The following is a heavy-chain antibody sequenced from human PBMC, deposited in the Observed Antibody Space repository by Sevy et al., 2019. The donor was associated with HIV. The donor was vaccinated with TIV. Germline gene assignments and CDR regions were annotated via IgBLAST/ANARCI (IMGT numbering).Heavy chain of an antibody. Sequence: SETLSLTCTVSGDSISGYYWSWIRQPPGKGLEWIGYFYYSRSTNYNPSLKSRVTISVDMSKNQVSLKVSSVTTADTAVYYCARAYSEYYYGMDVWGQGTTVTVSS. D-gene: IGHD4-4*01. CDR3: ARAYSEYYYGMDV. CDR2: FYYSRST. CDR1: GDSISGYY. J-gene: IGHJ6*02. V-gene: IGHV4-59*01.